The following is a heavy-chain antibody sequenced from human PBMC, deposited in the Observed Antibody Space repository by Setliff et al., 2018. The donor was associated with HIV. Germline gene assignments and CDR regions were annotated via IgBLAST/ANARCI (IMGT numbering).Heavy chain of an antibody. D-gene: IGHD3-22*01. CDR2: INPNSGGT. CDR1: GYTFTGYY. CDR3: AMAYYYDSSGYRNDAFDI. J-gene: IGHJ3*02. Sequence: ASLKVSCKASGYTFTGYYMYWVRQAPGQGLEWMGWINPNSGGTNYAQKFQGRVTITRDTSISTAYMELSRLRSDDTAVYYCAMAYYYDSSGYRNDAFDIWGQGTMVTVSS. V-gene: IGHV1-2*02.